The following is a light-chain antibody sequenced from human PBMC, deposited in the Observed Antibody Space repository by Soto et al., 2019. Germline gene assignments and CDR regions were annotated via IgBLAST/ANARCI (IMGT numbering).Light chain of an antibody. CDR2: AAS. V-gene: IGKV3-20*01. Sequence: EIVLTQSPGTLSLSPGERATLSCRASQSISSSYLAWYQQKPGQAPRLLIYAASSRATGIPDRFSVSGSGTDFTLTISRLEPEDFAVYYCQQYGSSSSTFGQGTQLEIK. CDR3: QQYGSSSST. CDR1: QSISSSY. J-gene: IGKJ2*01.